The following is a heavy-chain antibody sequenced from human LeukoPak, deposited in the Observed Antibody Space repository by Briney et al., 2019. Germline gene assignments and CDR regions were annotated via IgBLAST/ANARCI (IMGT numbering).Heavy chain of an antibody. V-gene: IGHV3-7*01. CDR3: ARDKVVGATLLDY. CDR2: IKQDGSEE. D-gene: IGHD2-15*01. J-gene: IGHJ4*02. Sequence: GGSLRLSCGASGFTFKSYWMSWVGQAPGKGLEWVANIKQDGSEEYYVDSVKGRFTISIDNAKNSLHLQMNSLRAEDTAVYYCARDKVVGATLLDYWGQGTLVTVSS. CDR1: GFTFKSYW.